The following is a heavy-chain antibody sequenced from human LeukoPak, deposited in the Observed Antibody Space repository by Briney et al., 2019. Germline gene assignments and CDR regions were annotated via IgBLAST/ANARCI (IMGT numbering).Heavy chain of an antibody. CDR3: ARGPNLWFGELIDY. J-gene: IGHJ4*02. Sequence: PSETLSLTCTVSGGSISSSSYYWGWIRQPPGRGLEWIGSIYYSGSTYYNPSLKSRVTISVDTSKNPFSLKLSSVTAADTAVYYCARGPNLWFGELIDYWGQGTLVTVSS. D-gene: IGHD3-10*01. CDR1: GGSISSSSYY. CDR2: IYYSGST. V-gene: IGHV4-39*07.